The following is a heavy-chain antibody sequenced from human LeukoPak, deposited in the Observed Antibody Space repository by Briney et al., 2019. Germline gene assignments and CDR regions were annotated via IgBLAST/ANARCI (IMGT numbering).Heavy chain of an antibody. Sequence: GGSLRLFCAATGFTFSSYEMNWDRQARGKGLERVSYISSSGSSIYYADSVKGRFTISRDTAKNSLYLQMNRLRAEDTAVYYCASRYYYGSGRFSPFDYWGHGTLVTVSS. J-gene: IGHJ4*01. CDR2: ISSSGSSI. D-gene: IGHD3-10*01. CDR1: GFTFSSYE. V-gene: IGHV3-48*03. CDR3: ASRYYYGSGRFSPFDY.